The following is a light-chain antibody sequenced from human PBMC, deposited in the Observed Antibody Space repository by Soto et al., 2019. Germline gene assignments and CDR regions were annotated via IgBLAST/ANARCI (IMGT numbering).Light chain of an antibody. J-gene: IGKJ1*01. V-gene: IGKV1-9*01. Sequence: DIQLTQSPSLLSASVADRVTITCRASQGISSYLAWYQQKPGKAPKILIYGASSLQSGAPSRFSGIGSGTEFTLTISSLQPDDFATYYRQQYNSHWTFGQGTKVDI. CDR1: QGISSY. CDR3: QQYNSHWT. CDR2: GAS.